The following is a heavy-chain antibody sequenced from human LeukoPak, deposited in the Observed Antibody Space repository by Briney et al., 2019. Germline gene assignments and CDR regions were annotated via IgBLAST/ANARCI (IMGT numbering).Heavy chain of an antibody. J-gene: IGHJ5*02. Sequence: SETLSLTCAVYGGSFSGYYWSWIRQPPGKGLEWIGEINHSGSTNYNPSLKSRVTISVDTSKNQFSLKLSSVTAADTAVYYCARGLSIAARPGIDPWGQGTLVTVSS. D-gene: IGHD6-6*01. CDR3: ARGLSIAARPGIDP. CDR2: INHSGST. CDR1: GGSFSGYY. V-gene: IGHV4-34*01.